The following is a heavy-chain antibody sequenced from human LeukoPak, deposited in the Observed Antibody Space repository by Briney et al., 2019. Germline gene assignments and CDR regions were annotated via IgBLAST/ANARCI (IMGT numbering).Heavy chain of an antibody. CDR2: IVVGSGNT. J-gene: IGHJ4*02. Sequence: SVKVSCKASGFTFTSSAVRWVRQARGQRLEWIGWIVVGSGNTNYAQKFQERVTITRDMSTSTAYMELSSLRSEDTAVYYCAAVGPILKAFDYWGQGTLVTVSS. CDR3: AAVGPILKAFDY. V-gene: IGHV1-58*01. CDR1: GFTFTSSA.